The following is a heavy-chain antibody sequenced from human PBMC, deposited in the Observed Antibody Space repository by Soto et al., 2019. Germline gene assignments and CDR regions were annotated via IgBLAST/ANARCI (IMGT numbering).Heavy chain of an antibody. V-gene: IGHV3-7*03. CDR1: GFTFSSYW. J-gene: IGHJ4*02. Sequence: GSLRLSCAASGFTFSSYWMSWFRQAPGKGLEWVANIKQDGSEKYYVDSVKGRFTISRDNAKNSLYLQMNSLRAEDTAVYYCAKEGEHSSGWANFGYWGQGTLVTVSS. CDR2: IKQDGSEK. CDR3: AKEGEHSSGWANFGY. D-gene: IGHD6-19*01.